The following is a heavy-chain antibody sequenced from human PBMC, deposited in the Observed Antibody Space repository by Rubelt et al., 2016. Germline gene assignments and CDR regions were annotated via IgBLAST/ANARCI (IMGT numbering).Heavy chain of an antibody. CDR3: ASSGYSSGWSYFQH. J-gene: IGHJ1*01. V-gene: IGHV3-74*01. Sequence: GKGLVWVSRINSDGSTTSYADSVKGRFTISRDNAKNTLYVQMNSLRAEDTAVYYCASSGYSSGWSYFQHWGQGTLVTVSS. CDR2: INSDGSTT. D-gene: IGHD6-19*01.